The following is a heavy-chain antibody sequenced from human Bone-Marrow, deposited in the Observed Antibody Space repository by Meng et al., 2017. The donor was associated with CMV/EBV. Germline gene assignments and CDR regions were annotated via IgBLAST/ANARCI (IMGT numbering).Heavy chain of an antibody. Sequence: DSVKVSCKASGYTFTSYYMHWVRQAPGQGLEWMGIINPSGGSTSYAQKFQGRVTMTRDTSTSTVYMELSSLRSEDTAVYYCARDYVDYGGNGGMDFWGQGTTVTVSS. J-gene: IGHJ6*02. CDR3: ARDYVDYGGNGGMDF. V-gene: IGHV1-46*01. D-gene: IGHD4-23*01. CDR2: INPSGGST. CDR1: GYTFTSYY.